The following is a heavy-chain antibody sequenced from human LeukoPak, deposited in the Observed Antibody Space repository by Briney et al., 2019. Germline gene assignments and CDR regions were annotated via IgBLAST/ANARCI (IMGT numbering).Heavy chain of an antibody. CDR1: GYTFTGYY. CDR3: ARNQAYSSSWYSYYYMDV. V-gene: IGHV1-2*02. Sequence: ASVKVSCKASGYTFTGYYMHWVRQAPGQGLEWMGWINPNSGGTNYAQKFQGRVTMTRDTSISTAYMELSRLRSDDTAVYYCARNQAYSSSWYSYYYMDVWGKGTTATVSS. J-gene: IGHJ6*03. D-gene: IGHD6-13*01. CDR2: INPNSGGT.